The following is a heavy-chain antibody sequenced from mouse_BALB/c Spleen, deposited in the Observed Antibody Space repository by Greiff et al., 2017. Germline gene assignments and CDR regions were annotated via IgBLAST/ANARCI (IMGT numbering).Heavy chain of an antibody. CDR1: GYSITSDYA. Sequence: DVQLVESGPGLVKPSQSLSLTCTVTGYSITSDYAWNWIRQFPGNKLEWMGYISYSGSTSYNPSLKSRISITRDTSKNQFFLQLNSVTTEDTATYYCARSYGYDWGQGTLVTVSA. V-gene: IGHV3-2*02. J-gene: IGHJ3*01. CDR3: ARSYGYD. CDR2: ISYSGST. D-gene: IGHD2-2*01.